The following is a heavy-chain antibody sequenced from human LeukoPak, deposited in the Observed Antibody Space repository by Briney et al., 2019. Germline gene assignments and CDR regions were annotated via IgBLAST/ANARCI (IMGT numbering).Heavy chain of an antibody. CDR3: AKGGVVVTAIRLDY. V-gene: IGHV3-23*01. CDR2: ISGSGGST. J-gene: IGHJ4*02. D-gene: IGHD2-21*02. CDR1: GFTFSSYA. Sequence: GGSLRLSCAASGFTFSSYAMSWVRQAPGKGLEWVSAISGSGGSTYYADSVKGRFTISRDNSKNTLYLQMNSLRAEDTAVYYCAKGGVVVTAIRLDYWGQGTLVTVSS.